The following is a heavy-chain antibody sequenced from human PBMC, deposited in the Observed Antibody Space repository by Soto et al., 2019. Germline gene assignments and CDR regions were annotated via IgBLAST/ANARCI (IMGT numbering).Heavy chain of an antibody. D-gene: IGHD5-12*01. Sequence: GGSLRLSCVASGFTFLDHAMHWVRQAPGKGREWLAIIWNDGSNKFYAGSVQGRFTISRDNSKNTVYLQMNTLSAEDTAVYYCARALFPDVDIYAMDVWGQGTTVTVSS. CDR3: ARALFPDVDIYAMDV. V-gene: IGHV3-33*01. J-gene: IGHJ6*02. CDR1: GFTFLDHA. CDR2: IWNDGSNK.